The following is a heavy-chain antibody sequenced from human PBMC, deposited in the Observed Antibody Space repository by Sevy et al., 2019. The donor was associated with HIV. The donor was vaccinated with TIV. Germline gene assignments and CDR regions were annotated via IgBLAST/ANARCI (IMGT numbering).Heavy chain of an antibody. CDR1: GFTFSSYW. CDR3: ARSGGSPTTVAYLDY. J-gene: IGHJ4*02. Sequence: GGSLRLSCAASGFTFSSYWMSWVRQAPGKGLEWVANIKQDGSEKYYVDSVKGRFTISRDNAKNSLYLQMNSLRAEDTAVYYCARSGGSPTTVAYLDYWGQGTLVTVSS. D-gene: IGHD4-17*01. V-gene: IGHV3-7*01. CDR2: IKQDGSEK.